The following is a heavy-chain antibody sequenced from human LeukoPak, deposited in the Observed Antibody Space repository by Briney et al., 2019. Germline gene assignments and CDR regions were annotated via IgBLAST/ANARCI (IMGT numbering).Heavy chain of an antibody. CDR1: GYTFTSYY. J-gene: IGHJ4*02. CDR2: INPSGDST. CDR3: ARERELRPPYFDY. V-gene: IGHV1-46*01. D-gene: IGHD1-26*01. Sequence: ASVKVSCKACGYTFTSYYMHWVRQAPAQGLEWMGIINPSGDSTSYAQKFQGRVTMNRDTSTSTVYMELSSLRSEDTAVYCCARERELRPPYFDYWGQGTLVTVSS.